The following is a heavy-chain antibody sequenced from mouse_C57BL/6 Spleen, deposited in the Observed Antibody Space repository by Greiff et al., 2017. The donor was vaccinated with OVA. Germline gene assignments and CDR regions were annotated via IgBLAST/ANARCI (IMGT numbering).Heavy chain of an antibody. CDR2: INPGSGGT. Sequence: QVQLQQSGAELVRPGTSVKVSCKASGYAFTNYLIEWVKQRPGQGLEWIGVINPGSGGTNYNEKFKGKATLTADKSSSTAYMQLSSLTSEDSAVYFCARRRDRDYAMDYWGQGTSVTVSS. J-gene: IGHJ4*01. D-gene: IGHD3-3*01. V-gene: IGHV1-54*01. CDR3: ARRRDRDYAMDY. CDR1: GYAFTNYL.